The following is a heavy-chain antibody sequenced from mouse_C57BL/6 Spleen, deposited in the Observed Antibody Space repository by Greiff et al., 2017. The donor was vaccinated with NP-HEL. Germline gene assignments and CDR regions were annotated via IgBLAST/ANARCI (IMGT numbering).Heavy chain of an antibody. D-gene: IGHD1-1*01. CDR1: GFNIKNTY. CDR2: IDPANGNT. CDR3: ARYDGSSPYYAVDY. V-gene: IGHV14-3*01. J-gene: IGHJ4*01. Sequence: EVQLQQSVAELVRPGASVKLSCTASGFNIKNTYMHWVKQRPEQGLEWIGRIDPANGNTKYAPKFQGKATITADTSSNSAYLQLSSLTSEDTASYYWARYDGSSPYYAVDYWSQGTSVTVSS.